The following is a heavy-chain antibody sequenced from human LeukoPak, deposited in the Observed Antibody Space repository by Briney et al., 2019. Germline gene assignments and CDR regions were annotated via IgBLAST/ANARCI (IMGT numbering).Heavy chain of an antibody. J-gene: IGHJ4*02. CDR2: IIPIFGTA. D-gene: IGHD2-2*01. V-gene: IGHV1-69*13. CDR1: GGTFSSYA. CDR3: ARRMRGSTSCLHY. Sequence: SVKVSCKASGGTFSSYAISWVRQAAGQGLEWMGGIIPIFGTANYAQKFQGRVTITADESTSTAYMELSSLRSEDPAVYYCARRMRGSTSCLHYWGQGTLVTVSS.